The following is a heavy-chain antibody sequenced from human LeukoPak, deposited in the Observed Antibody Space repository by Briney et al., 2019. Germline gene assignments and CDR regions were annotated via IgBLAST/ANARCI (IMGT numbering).Heavy chain of an antibody. CDR1: GFTFSDYY. Sequence: MTGGSLRLSCAASGFTFSDYYMSWIRQAPGKGLEWVSYISSSDTYTNYADSVKGRFTISRDNAKNSLYLQMNSLRAEDTAVYYCARGPYSSGSSAYYWGQGTLVTVSS. CDR3: ARGPYSSGSSAYY. D-gene: IGHD6-19*01. CDR2: ISSSDTYT. V-gene: IGHV3-11*06. J-gene: IGHJ4*02.